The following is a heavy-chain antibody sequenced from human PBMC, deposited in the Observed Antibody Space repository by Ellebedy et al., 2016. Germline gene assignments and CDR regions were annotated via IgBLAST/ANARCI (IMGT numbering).Heavy chain of an antibody. Sequence: GGSLRLSXAASGFTFSSYSMNWVRQAPGKGLEWVSSISSSSSYIYYADSVKGRFTISRDNAKNSLYLQMNSLRAEDTAVYYCARVKMATILHYYMDVWGKGTTVTVSS. CDR2: ISSSSSYI. CDR1: GFTFSSYS. V-gene: IGHV3-21*01. CDR3: ARVKMATILHYYMDV. J-gene: IGHJ6*03. D-gene: IGHD5-24*01.